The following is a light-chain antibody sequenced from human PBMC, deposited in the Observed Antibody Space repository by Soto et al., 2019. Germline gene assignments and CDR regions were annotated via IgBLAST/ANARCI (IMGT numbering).Light chain of an antibody. CDR3: QQLNSYPPWT. J-gene: IGKJ1*01. Sequence: DVQLTQSPSFLSASVGDRLTITCRASQDISSYLAWYQQKPGKAPKLPIHSASTLHSGVPLRFSGSGSGTEFTLTISGLQPEDFATYYCQQLNSYPPWTFGQGTKVDI. V-gene: IGKV1-9*01. CDR1: QDISSY. CDR2: SAS.